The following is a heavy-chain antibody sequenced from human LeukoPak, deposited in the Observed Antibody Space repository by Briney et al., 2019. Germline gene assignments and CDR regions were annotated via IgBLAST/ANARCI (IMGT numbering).Heavy chain of an antibody. CDR1: GGSISSGGYY. J-gene: IGHJ4*02. V-gene: IGHV4-31*03. Sequence: SQTLSLTCTVSGGSISSGGYYWSWIRQHPGKGLEWIGYIYYSGSTYYNPSLKSRVTISVDTSKNQFSLKLSSVTAADTAVYYCARLPHGYSYDYFDYWVQGTLVTVSS. CDR3: ARLPHGYSYDYFDY. CDR2: IYYSGST. D-gene: IGHD5-18*01.